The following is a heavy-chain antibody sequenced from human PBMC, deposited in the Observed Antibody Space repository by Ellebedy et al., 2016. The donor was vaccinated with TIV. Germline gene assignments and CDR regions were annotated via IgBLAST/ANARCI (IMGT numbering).Heavy chain of an antibody. CDR2: ISPGDSDT. CDR1: GYSFTSYW. V-gene: IGHV5-51*01. D-gene: IGHD1-7*01. CDR3: ARTALTGTTVRWFAP. Sequence: KVSCKGSGYSFTSYWIGWVRQIPGKGLEWMGIISPGDSDTRYSPSFQGQVTISADKSISTAYLQWSSLKASDTAMYYCARTALTGTTVRWFAPWGQGTLVTVSS. J-gene: IGHJ5*02.